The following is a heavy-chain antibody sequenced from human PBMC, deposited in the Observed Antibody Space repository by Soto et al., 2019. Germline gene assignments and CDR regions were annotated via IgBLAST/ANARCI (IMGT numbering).Heavy chain of an antibody. CDR1: DGSISSSSYY. J-gene: IGHJ4*02. D-gene: IGHD2-8*01. CDR3: ARDLGYCTNGVCSS. CDR2: IYYSGST. Sequence: PSETLSLTCTVSDGSISSSSYYWGWIRQPPGKGLEWIGSIYYSGSTYYNPSLKSRVTISVDTSENQFSLKLSSVTAADTAVYYCARDLGYCTNGVCSSWGQGTLVTVSS. V-gene: IGHV4-39*02.